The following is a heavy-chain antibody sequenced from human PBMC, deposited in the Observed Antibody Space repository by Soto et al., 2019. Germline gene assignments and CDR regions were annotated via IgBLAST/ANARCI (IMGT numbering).Heavy chain of an antibody. D-gene: IGHD2-2*01. CDR1: GFTFDAYA. CDR2: ISWNGGNI. J-gene: IGHJ4*02. Sequence: EVQLVESRGGLVQPGRALRLPCAATGFTFDAYAMHWVRQAPRKGLEWVSSISWNGGNIGYADSVKGRFTISRDNDKNSLYLQMNSLRAEDTAFYYCAKGSSTTNSSYFDYCGQGTLVTVSS. V-gene: IGHV3-9*01. CDR3: AKGSSTTNSSYFDY.